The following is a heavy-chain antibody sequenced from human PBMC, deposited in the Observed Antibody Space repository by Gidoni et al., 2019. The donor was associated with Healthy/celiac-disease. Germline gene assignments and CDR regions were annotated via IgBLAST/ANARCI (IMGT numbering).Heavy chain of an antibody. J-gene: IGHJ6*03. V-gene: IGHV3-48*03. CDR2: ISSSGSTI. CDR1: GFTFSSYE. D-gene: IGHD2-21*01. Sequence: EVQLVESGVGLVQPGGSLRLSCAASGFTFSSYEMNWVRQAPGKGLEGVSYISSSGSTIYYADSVKCRFTISRDNAKNSLYLQMNSLRAEDTAVYYCARDIVTLSYYYMDVWGKGTTVTVSS. CDR3: ARDIVTLSYYYMDV.